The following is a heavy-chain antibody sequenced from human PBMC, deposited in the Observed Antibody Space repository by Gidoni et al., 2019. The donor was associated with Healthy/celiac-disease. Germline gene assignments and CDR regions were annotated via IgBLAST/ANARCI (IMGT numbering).Heavy chain of an antibody. J-gene: IGHJ6*02. V-gene: IGHV3-30-3*02. D-gene: IGHD6-13*01. Sequence: YGDSVKGRFTISRDNSKNTLYLQMNSLRAEDTAVYYCAKALGDSSSWYEAQDYYYYYGMDVWGQGTTVTVSS. CDR3: AKALGDSSSWYEAQDYYYYYGMDV.